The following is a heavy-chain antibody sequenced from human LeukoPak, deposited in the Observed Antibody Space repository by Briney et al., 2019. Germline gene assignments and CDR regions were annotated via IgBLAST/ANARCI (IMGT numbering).Heavy chain of an antibody. CDR2: IYYTGST. CDR1: GGSVNSVNCY. D-gene: IGHD2-15*01. Sequence: SETLSLTCTVSGGSVNSVNCYWSWIRQHAGKGLEWIGYIYYTGSTHYNPSLKSRLTISVDTSKNQFSLNLTSVSAADTALYYCARAPIAVVNPHHFFDSWGQRTLVTVSS. CDR3: ARAPIAVVNPHHFFDS. V-gene: IGHV4-31*03. J-gene: IGHJ4*02.